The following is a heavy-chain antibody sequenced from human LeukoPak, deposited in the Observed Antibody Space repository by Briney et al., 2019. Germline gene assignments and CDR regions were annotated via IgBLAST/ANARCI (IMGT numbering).Heavy chain of an antibody. CDR1: RGSISTYY. V-gene: IGHV4-59*01. Sequence: SGTLSLTCTVSRGSISTYYWNWIRQPPGKGLEWIGYIYYTGTTDYNPSLKSRVTMSVDASKNQFSLKLTSVTTADTAVYYCAREGHYYASGSGAFDIWGQGTAITVSS. D-gene: IGHD3-10*01. J-gene: IGHJ3*02. CDR2: IYYTGTT. CDR3: AREGHYYASGSGAFDI.